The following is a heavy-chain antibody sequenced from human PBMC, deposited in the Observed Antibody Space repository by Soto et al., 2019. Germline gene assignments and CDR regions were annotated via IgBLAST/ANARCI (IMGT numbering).Heavy chain of an antibody. CDR2: ISSIGSGT. V-gene: IGHV3-23*01. CDR1: GFTFTSYV. D-gene: IGHD2-15*01. CDR3: AKGRSGGSLDWLDP. J-gene: IGHJ5*02. Sequence: PGGSLRLSCAASGFTFTSYVMYWVRQAPGKGLEFVSSISSIGSGTYYADSVQGRFTTSRDNSKNTLYLQMNSLTAEDTAVYYCAKGRSGGSLDWLDPWGQGTLVTVSS.